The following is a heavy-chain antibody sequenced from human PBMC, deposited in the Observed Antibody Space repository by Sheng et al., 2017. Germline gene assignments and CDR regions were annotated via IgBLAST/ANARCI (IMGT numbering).Heavy chain of an antibody. Sequence: QVQLMQSGAEVKKPGASVKVSCKASGYTFTDHYIHWVRQAPGQGLEWMGWLNPNTGDTKFAQKFQGRVTMTRDTSISTAYMELSRLRSDDTALYYCARDRSNTWFGGIDY. CDR2: LNPNTGDT. CDR1: GYTFTDHY. V-gene: IGHV1-2*02. D-gene: IGHD6-13*01. CDR3: ARDRSNTWFGGIDY. J-gene: IGHJ4*01.